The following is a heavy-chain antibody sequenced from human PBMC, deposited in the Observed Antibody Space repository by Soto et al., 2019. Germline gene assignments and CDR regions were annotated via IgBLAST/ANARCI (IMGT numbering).Heavy chain of an antibody. V-gene: IGHV1-2*02. Sequence: ASVKVSCKASGYTFTGYYMHWVRQAPGQGLEWMGWINPNGGGTNYAQKFQGRVTMTRDTSISTAYMELSRLRSDDTAVYYCARVVPAAIGRVNNWFDPWGQGTLVTVSS. J-gene: IGHJ5*02. CDR3: ARVVPAAIGRVNNWFDP. CDR1: GYTFTGYY. CDR2: INPNGGGT. D-gene: IGHD2-2*01.